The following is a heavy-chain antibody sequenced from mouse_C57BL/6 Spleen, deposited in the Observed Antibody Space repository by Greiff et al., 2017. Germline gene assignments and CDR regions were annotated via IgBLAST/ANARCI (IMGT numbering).Heavy chain of an antibody. Sequence: EVQLQQSGPELVKPGASVKISCKASGYTFTDYYMNWVKQSHGKSLEWIGDINPNNGGTSYNQKFKGKATLTVDKSSSTAYMELRSLTSEDSAVYYCANNWDYWGQGTTLTVSS. CDR1: GYTFTDYY. J-gene: IGHJ2*01. V-gene: IGHV1-26*01. CDR3: ANNWDY. CDR2: INPNNGGT.